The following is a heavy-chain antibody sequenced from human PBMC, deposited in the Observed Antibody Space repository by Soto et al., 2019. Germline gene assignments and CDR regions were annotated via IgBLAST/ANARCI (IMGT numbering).Heavy chain of an antibody. CDR2: IYYSGST. D-gene: IGHD6-6*01. V-gene: IGHV4-59*12. J-gene: IGHJ4*02. CDR3: ARASHIAALDY. CDR1: GGSISSYY. Sequence: SETLSLTCTVSGGSISSYYWSWIRQPPGKGLEWIGYIYYSGSTNYNPSLKSRVTISVDRSKNQFSLKLSSVTAADTAVYYCARASHIAALDYWGQGTLVTVSS.